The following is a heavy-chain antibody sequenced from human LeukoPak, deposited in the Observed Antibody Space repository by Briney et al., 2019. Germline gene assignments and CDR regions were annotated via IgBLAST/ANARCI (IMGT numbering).Heavy chain of an antibody. CDR2: ISSSGNYI. D-gene: IGHD3-3*01. CDR1: GFTLSDSS. CDR3: ARGTRFLEWLLPALDY. J-gene: IGHJ4*02. V-gene: IGHV3-21*01. Sequence: GGSLRLSCTASGFTLSDSSINWVRQAPGKGLEWVSSISSSGNYIYYSDSVEGRFTISRDTAKNSLYLQMNSLRAEDTAVYYCARGTRFLEWLLPALDYWGQGTLVTVSS.